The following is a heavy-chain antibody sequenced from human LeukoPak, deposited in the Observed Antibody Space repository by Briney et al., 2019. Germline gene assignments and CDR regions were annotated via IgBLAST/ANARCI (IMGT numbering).Heavy chain of an antibody. CDR3: ASPSAMISSGYYSKYYFDY. D-gene: IGHD3-22*01. Sequence: SVKVSCKASGGSFSSYTISWVRQAPGQGLEWMGGIVPLFGRANYAQKFHGRVTIMTDESKTTTYMELNSLRSEDTAVYYCASPSAMISSGYYSKYYFDYWGQGTLVTVSS. CDR2: IVPLFGRA. CDR1: GGSFSSYT. V-gene: IGHV1-69*05. J-gene: IGHJ4*02.